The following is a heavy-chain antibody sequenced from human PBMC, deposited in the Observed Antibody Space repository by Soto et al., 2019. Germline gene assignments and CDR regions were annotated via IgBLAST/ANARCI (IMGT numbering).Heavy chain of an antibody. D-gene: IGHD4-17*01. CDR2: IYYSGST. CDR3: ARHHHYTVTFFDY. J-gene: IGHJ4*01. CDR1: GGSGSSCSDY. Sequence: SETLSDTCAVSGGSGSSCSDYWGWIRQAPGKGLEWIGSIYYSGSTYYNTSLKSRVTISVATSKNQFSLKLSSVTAAATAVYSSARHHHYTVTFFDYWGHGTLVTVSS. V-gene: IGHV4-39*01.